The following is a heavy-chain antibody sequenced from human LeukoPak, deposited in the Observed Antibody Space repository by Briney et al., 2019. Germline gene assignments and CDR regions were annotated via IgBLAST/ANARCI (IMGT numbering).Heavy chain of an antibody. CDR3: AKTLKYYGSGRGLFDS. J-gene: IGHJ4*02. Sequence: PGGSLRLSCSASGFTFSSSAMYWVRQAPGKGLEYVSAFSSDGSSTFYADSVKGRFTISRDNSKNMLYLQMSSLRADDTAVYYCAKTLKYYGSGRGLFDSWGQGILVTVSS. CDR2: FSSDGSST. CDR1: GFTFSSSA. D-gene: IGHD3-10*01. V-gene: IGHV3-64D*06.